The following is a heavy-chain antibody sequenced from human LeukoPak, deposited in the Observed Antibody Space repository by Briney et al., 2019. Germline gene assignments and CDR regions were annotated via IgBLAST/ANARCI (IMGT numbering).Heavy chain of an antibody. V-gene: IGHV4-4*02. Sequence: PSGTLSLTCAVSGGSISSSNWWSWVRQPPGKGLEWIGEIYHSGSTNYNPSLKSRVTISVDKSKNQFSLKLSSVTAADTAVYYCARHEGGAGSVVVTATYFDYWGQGTLVTVSS. CDR3: ARHEGGAGSVVVTATYFDY. CDR1: GGSISSSNW. CDR2: IYHSGST. J-gene: IGHJ4*02. D-gene: IGHD2-21*02.